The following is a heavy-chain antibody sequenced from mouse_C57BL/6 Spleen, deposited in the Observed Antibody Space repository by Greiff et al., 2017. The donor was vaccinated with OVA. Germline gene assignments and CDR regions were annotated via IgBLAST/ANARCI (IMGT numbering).Heavy chain of an antibody. CDR2: INYDGSST. CDR3: AREGTYYSNYGAMDY. Sequence: EVHLVESEGGLVQPGSSMKLSCTASGFTFSDYYMAWVRQVPEKGLEWVANINYDGSSTYYLDSLKSRFIISRDNAKNILYLQMSSLKSEDTATYYCAREGTYYSNYGAMDYWGQGTSVTVSS. J-gene: IGHJ4*01. D-gene: IGHD2-5*01. CDR1: GFTFSDYY. V-gene: IGHV5-16*01.